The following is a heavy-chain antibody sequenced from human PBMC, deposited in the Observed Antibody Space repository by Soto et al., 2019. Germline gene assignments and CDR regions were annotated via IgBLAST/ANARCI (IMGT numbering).Heavy chain of an antibody. Sequence: GSLRLACAASVFTFKESAMNWVRQAPGKGLEWVSSISSSSSYIYYADSVKGRFTISRDNAKNSLYLQMNSLRAEDTAVYYCARAYYDYVWGSYRPHYFDYWGQGTLVTVSS. D-gene: IGHD3-16*02. CDR2: ISSSSSYI. CDR3: ARAYYDYVWGSYRPHYFDY. CDR1: VFTFKESA. J-gene: IGHJ4*02. V-gene: IGHV3-21*01.